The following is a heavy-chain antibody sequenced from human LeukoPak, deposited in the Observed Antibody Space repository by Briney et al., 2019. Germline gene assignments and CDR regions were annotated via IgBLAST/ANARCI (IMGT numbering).Heavy chain of an antibody. D-gene: IGHD1-1*01. Sequence: GGSLRLPCAASGFTFSSYWMSWVRQAPGKGLEWVGNIKQDGSEKYYVDSVKGRFTISRDNAKNSLYLQMNSLRAEDTAVYYCARDAWKDRYFDYWGQGTLVTVSS. CDR2: IKQDGSEK. V-gene: IGHV3-7*01. CDR1: GFTFSSYW. J-gene: IGHJ4*02. CDR3: ARDAWKDRYFDY.